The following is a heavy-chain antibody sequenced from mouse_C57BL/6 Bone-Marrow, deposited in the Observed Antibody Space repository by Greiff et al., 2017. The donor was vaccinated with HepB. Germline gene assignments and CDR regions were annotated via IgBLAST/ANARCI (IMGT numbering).Heavy chain of an antibody. CDR3: ARWRLGFAY. J-gene: IGHJ3*01. D-gene: IGHD3-2*02. CDR2: INPNNGGT. CDR1: GYTFTDYY. V-gene: IGHV1-26*01. Sequence: EVQLQQSGPELVKPGASVKISCKASGYTFTDYYMNWVKQSHGKSLEWIGDINPNNGGTSYNQKFKGKATLTVDKSSSTAYMELRSLTSEDSAVYYCARWRLGFAYWGQGTLVTVSA.